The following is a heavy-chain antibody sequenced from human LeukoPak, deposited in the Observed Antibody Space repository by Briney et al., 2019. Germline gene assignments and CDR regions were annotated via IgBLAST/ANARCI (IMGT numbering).Heavy chain of an antibody. CDR2: INHDGRET. V-gene: IGHV3-7*03. D-gene: IGHD1-26*01. J-gene: IGHJ4*02. Sequence: SGGSLRLSCEASGFTFSDYWMSWVRQAPGKGLEWVANINHDGRETYYVDSVKGRFTISRDNAKNSLFLQMNSLRVEDTAVYYCARAGGPGTVDYWGQGTLFTVSS. CDR3: ARAGGPGTVDY. CDR1: GFTFSDYW.